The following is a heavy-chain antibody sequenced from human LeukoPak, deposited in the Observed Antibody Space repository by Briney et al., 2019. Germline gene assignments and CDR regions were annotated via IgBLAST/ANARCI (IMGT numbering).Heavy chain of an antibody. Sequence: SETLSLTCTVSGGSISSSSYYWGWIRQPPGKGLEWIGSIYYSGSTYYNPSLKSRVTLSVDTSKNQFSLKLSSVTAADTAVYYCARAGRTHKANKAWEERRAAASYYYYYMDVWGKGTTVTVSS. CDR1: GGSISSSSYY. CDR3: ARAGRTHKANKAWEERRAAASYYYYYMDV. J-gene: IGHJ6*03. V-gene: IGHV4-39*01. CDR2: IYYSGST. D-gene: IGHD6-13*01.